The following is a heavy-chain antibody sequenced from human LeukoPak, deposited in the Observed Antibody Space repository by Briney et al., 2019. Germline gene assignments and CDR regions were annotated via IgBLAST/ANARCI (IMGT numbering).Heavy chain of an antibody. V-gene: IGHV1-18*01. CDR3: ARDRLNYDILTGYAWDPDY. CDR2: ISAYNGNT. CDR1: GYTFTSYG. Sequence: GASVKVSCXASGYTFTSYGISWVRQAPGQGLEWMGWISAYNGNTNYAQKPQGRVTMTTDTSTSTAYMELRSLRSDDTAVYYCARDRLNYDILTGYAWDPDYWGQGTLVTVSS. D-gene: IGHD3-9*01. J-gene: IGHJ4*02.